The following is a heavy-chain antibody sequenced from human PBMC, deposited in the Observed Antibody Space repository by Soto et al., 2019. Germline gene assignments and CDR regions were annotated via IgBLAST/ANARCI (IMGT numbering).Heavy chain of an antibody. CDR3: ARDNXRLQXXXNYYYILDV. CDR2: IIPLFRTP. J-gene: IGHJ6*02. D-gene: IGHD4-4*01. CDR1: GGTFSSSA. V-gene: IGHV1-69*12. Sequence: QVQLVQSGAEMKEPGSSVKVSCKTSGGTFSSSAISWLRQAPGQGLEWMGGIIPLFRTPDYAQKFQGRVTIAADESTSTAYMELSSLRSEDTAVYYCARDNXRLQXXXNYYYILDVWGQGTTITVSS.